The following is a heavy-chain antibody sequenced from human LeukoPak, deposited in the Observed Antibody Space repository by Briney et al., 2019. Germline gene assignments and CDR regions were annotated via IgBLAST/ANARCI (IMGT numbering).Heavy chain of an antibody. CDR1: GGSISSYY. D-gene: IGHD3-16*01. CDR2: IYYSGGT. J-gene: IGHJ4*02. Sequence: SETLSLTCTVSGGSISSYYWSWIRQPPGKGLEWIGYIYYSGGTNYNPSLKSRVTISVDTSKNQFSLKLSSVTAADTAVYYCARDRAAGYDYVWGSRDFDYWGQGTPVSVSS. CDR3: ARDRAAGYDYVWGSRDFDY. V-gene: IGHV4-59*01.